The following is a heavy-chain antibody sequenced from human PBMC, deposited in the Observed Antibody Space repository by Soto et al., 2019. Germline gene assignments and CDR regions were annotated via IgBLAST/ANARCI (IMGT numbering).Heavy chain of an antibody. V-gene: IGHV4-59*01. CDR1: GGSISSYY. Sequence: SETLSLTCTVSGGSISSYYWSWIRQPPGKGLEWIGYIYYSGSTNYNPSLKSRVTISVDTSKNQFSLRLSSVTAADTAVYYCARGYCSSTSCYPSDWYFDLWGRGTLVTVSS. CDR2: IYYSGST. CDR3: ARGYCSSTSCYPSDWYFDL. D-gene: IGHD2-2*01. J-gene: IGHJ2*01.